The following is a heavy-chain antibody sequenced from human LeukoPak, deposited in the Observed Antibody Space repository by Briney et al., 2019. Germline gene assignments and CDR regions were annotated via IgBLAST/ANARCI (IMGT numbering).Heavy chain of an antibody. Sequence: GGSLRLSCAASGFTVSNNYMSWVRQAPGKGLEWVSVIYSGGSIYYADSVKGRFTISRDNSKNTVYLQMNSLRAEDTAVYYCAILFDSPNNLFDPWGQGTLVTVSS. CDR3: AILFDSPNNLFDP. J-gene: IGHJ5*02. D-gene: IGHD5/OR15-5a*01. CDR1: GFTVSNNY. V-gene: IGHV3-66*01. CDR2: IYSGGSI.